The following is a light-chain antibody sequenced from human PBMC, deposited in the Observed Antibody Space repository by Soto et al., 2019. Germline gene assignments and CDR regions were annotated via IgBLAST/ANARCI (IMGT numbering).Light chain of an antibody. CDR1: QTVTGA. Sequence: EIVMTQSPATLSVSPGERATLSCRASQTVTGALARYQQKPGQAPRLLLYGASTRATGVPDRFSGSGSGTDFTLTISSLQSEDFAVYYCQQYNDWPPYTFGQGTNVEIK. V-gene: IGKV3-15*01. CDR3: QQYNDWPPYT. J-gene: IGKJ2*01. CDR2: GAS.